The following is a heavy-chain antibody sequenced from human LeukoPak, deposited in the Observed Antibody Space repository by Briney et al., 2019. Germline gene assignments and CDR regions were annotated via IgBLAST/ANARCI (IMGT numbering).Heavy chain of an antibody. CDR2: ISTNSAFI. J-gene: IGHJ3*02. D-gene: IGHD3-22*01. CDR3: ASGSRGNYYDSSGYYGDAFDI. CDR1: GFTFINYS. Sequence: PGGSLRLSCTASGFTFINYSMNWVRQAPGKGLEWVSSISTNSAFIYYADSVRGRFTISRDNAKNSLYLQMNSLRAEDTAVYYCASGSRGNYYDSSGYYGDAFDIWGQGTMVTVSS. V-gene: IGHV3-21*01.